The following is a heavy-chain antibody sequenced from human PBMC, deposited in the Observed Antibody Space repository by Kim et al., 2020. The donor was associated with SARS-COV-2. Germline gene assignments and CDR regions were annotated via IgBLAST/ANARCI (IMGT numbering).Heavy chain of an antibody. D-gene: IGHD6-19*01. CDR2: FYGSSSST. V-gene: IGHV3-23*03. J-gene: IGHJ4*02. CDR1: GFTFSNYA. Sequence: GGSLRLSCVASGFTFSNYAMNWVRQAPGKGLEWVSVFYGSSSSTYYADSVKGRFTISRDNSKNTLYLQMNNLRAEDTAVYYCVKDLTVAGWGYFDYWGQG. CDR3: VKDLTVAGWGYFDY.